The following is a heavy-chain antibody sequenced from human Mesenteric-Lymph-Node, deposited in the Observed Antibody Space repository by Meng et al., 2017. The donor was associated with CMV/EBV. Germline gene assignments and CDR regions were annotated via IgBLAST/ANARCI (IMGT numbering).Heavy chain of an antibody. CDR1: GFTFSSYG. D-gene: IGHD2-21*01. CDR2: IRYDGSNK. Sequence: GESLKISCAASGFTFSSYGMHWVRQAPGKGLEWVAFIRYDGSNKYYADSVKGRFTISRDNSKNTLYLQMNTLRTEDTAVYYCARDLDAIGRYYYGMDVWGQGTTVTVSS. CDR3: ARDLDAIGRYYYGMDV. J-gene: IGHJ6*02. V-gene: IGHV3-30*02.